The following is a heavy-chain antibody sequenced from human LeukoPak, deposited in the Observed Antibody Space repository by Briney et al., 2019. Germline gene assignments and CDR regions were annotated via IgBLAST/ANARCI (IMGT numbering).Heavy chain of an antibody. J-gene: IGHJ6*04. CDR3: ASQKGMDD. CDR1: GFTFSTYP. Sequence: GGSLRLSCAASGFTFSTYPMHWVRQAPGKGLEWVAVMSFDGDSEYYSDSVRGRFTVSRDNAKNSFYLQMDSLRAEDTAVYYCASQKGMDDWGKGTTVTVSS. V-gene: IGHV3-30-3*01. CDR2: MSFDGDSE.